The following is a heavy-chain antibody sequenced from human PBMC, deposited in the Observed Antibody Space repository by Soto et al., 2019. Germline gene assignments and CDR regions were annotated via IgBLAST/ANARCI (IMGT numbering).Heavy chain of an antibody. Sequence: EVQLLESGGGLVQPGGSLRRSCAASGFTFRSYAMSCVREAPRKGLEWVSAISASGGSTDYADSVMGRFTISRDNSKHALYLQMTSLRAEDTAVYYCAKDILSVGKRKLNYFDYWGQGTLVTVSS. CDR1: GFTFRSYA. CDR2: ISASGGST. V-gene: IGHV3-23*01. CDR3: AKDILSVGKRKLNYFDY. D-gene: IGHD7-27*01. J-gene: IGHJ4*02.